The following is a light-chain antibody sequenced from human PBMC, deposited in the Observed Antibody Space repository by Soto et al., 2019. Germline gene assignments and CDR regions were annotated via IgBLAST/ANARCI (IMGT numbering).Light chain of an antibody. CDR1: SSDVGSYNV. Sequence: QSALTQPASVSESPGRSITISCTGTSSDVGSYNVVSWYQQNPGKAPKLMIYEVNKRPSGVPDRFSGSKSGNTASLTVSGLQAEDEADYYCSSYAGSSNVFGTGTKLTVL. CDR3: SSYAGSSNV. V-gene: IGLV2-8*01. CDR2: EVN. J-gene: IGLJ1*01.